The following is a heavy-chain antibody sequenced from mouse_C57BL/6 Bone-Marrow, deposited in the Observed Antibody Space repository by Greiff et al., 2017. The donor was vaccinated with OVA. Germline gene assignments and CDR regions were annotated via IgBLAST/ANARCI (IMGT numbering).Heavy chain of an antibody. V-gene: IGHV1-69*01. CDR3: ARAGGYGSRGYFDV. CDR1: VYTFTSYW. D-gene: IGHD1-1*01. J-gene: IGHJ1*03. Sequence: QVQLQQPGAELVMPGASVKLSCKASVYTFTSYWMHWVQQRPGQGLEWIGELDPSDSYTNYNQTFNGKSPLTVAPSSLTAYMQLSSLTSEDAAVYYWARAGGYGSRGYFDVWGTGTTGTVSA. CDR2: LDPSDSYT.